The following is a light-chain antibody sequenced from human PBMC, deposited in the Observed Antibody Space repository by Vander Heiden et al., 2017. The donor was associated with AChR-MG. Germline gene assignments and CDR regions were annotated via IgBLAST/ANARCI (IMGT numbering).Light chain of an antibody. CDR1: QSVTRTY. CDR3: QQYGSSFT. V-gene: IGKV3-20*01. Sequence: SVLTHSLGILSLAPGERATLSCTASQSVTRTYLAWYQPKPGPAPRILIYGASSRATGIPDRFSGSGSGTDFTLTISRLEPEDFAVYYCQQYGSSFTFGPGTTVDIK. CDR2: GAS. J-gene: IGKJ3*01.